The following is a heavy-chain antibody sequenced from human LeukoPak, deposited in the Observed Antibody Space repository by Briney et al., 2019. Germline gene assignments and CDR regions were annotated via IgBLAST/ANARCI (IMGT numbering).Heavy chain of an antibody. V-gene: IGHV3-23*01. Sequence: SAISGSGGSTYYADSVKGRFTISRDNSKNTLYLQMNSLRAEDTAVYYCAKWNLWFGEQGDYWGQGTLVTVSS. D-gene: IGHD3-10*01. J-gene: IGHJ4*02. CDR2: ISGSGGST. CDR3: AKWNLWFGEQGDY.